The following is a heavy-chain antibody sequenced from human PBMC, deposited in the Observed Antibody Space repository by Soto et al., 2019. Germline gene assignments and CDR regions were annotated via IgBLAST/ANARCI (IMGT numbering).Heavy chain of an antibody. CDR1: GGSISSYY. CDR2: IYYSGST. J-gene: IGHJ6*03. CDR3: ARHARRPVYGDYGGWDMDV. V-gene: IGHV4-59*08. D-gene: IGHD4-17*01. Sequence: PSETLSLTCTVSGGSISSYYWSWIRQPPGKGLEWIGYIYYSGSTNYNPSLKSRVTISVDTSKNQFSLKLSSVTAADTAVYYCARHARRPVYGDYGGWDMDVWGKGTTVNVSS.